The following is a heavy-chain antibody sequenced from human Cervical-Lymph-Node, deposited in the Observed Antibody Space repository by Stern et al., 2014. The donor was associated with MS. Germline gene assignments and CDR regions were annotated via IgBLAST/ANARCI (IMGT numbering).Heavy chain of an antibody. J-gene: IGHJ4*02. Sequence: QVQLVQSGAEVKKPGSSVKVSCKASGGTFSSYALNWVRQAPGQGPEWMGGILPIFGTANYAQKFQGRVTITADESTSTAYMELSSLRSEDTAVYYCARDSRHYDASYYFDSWGQGTLVTVSS. V-gene: IGHV1-69*01. D-gene: IGHD3-16*01. CDR1: GGTFSSYA. CDR2: ILPIFGTA. CDR3: ARDSRHYDASYYFDS.